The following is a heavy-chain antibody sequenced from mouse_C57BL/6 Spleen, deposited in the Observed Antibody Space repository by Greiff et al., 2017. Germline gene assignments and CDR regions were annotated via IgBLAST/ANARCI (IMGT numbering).Heavy chain of an antibody. Sequence: VHVKQSGPELVKPGASVKISCKASGYSFTGYYMHWVKQSSEKSLEWIGEINPSTGGTSSNQKFKGKATLTVDKSSSTAYMQLKSLTSEDSAVYYCARGYDGSFDYWGQGTTLTVSS. CDR2: INPSTGGT. CDR1: GYSFTGYY. J-gene: IGHJ2*01. V-gene: IGHV1-43*01. D-gene: IGHD2-3*01. CDR3: ARGYDGSFDY.